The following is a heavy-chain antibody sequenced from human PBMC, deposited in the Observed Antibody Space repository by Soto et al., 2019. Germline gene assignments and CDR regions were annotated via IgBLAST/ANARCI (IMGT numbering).Heavy chain of an antibody. CDR2: IYYSGST. J-gene: IGHJ4*02. CDR3: ASEYSSPGFLFDY. Sequence: SETLSLTCTVSGGSISSGGYYWSWIRQHPGKGLEWIGYIYYSGSTYYNPSLKSRVTISVDTSKNQFSLKLSSVTAADTAVYYCASEYSSPGFLFDYWGQGTLVTVSS. CDR1: GGSISSGGYY. D-gene: IGHD6-13*01. V-gene: IGHV4-31*03.